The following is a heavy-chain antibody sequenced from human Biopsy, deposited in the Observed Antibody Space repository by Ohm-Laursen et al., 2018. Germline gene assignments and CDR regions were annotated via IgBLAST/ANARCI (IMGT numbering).Heavy chain of an antibody. J-gene: IGHJ6*02. CDR2: IHHSGST. CDR3: ARMDCSGGSCHYYSYGMDV. V-gene: IGHV4-4*09. D-gene: IGHD2-15*01. CDR1: GGSITAYY. Sequence: DTLSLTCTVSGGSITAYYWSWIRQPPGQGLECIGNIHHSGSTNYTPSLKSPLTISVDTSKNQFSLKLSYVTAADTAVYYCARMDCSGGSCHYYSYGMDVWGQGTTVTVSS.